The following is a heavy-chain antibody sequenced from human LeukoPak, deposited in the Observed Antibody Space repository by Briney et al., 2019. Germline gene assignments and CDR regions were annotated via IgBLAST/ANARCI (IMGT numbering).Heavy chain of an antibody. V-gene: IGHV3-74*01. D-gene: IGHD3-22*01. CDR2: INSDGSNT. J-gene: IGHJ4*02. CDR3: ARGADSNGYTVLDY. CDR1: GFTSSSYW. Sequence: GGSLSLSCSASGFTSSSYWMHWVRRAPGKGLVWVSDINSDGSNTYYVDSVKGRFTISRDNAKNTLYLQLNSLRAEDTAVYYCARGADSNGYTVLDYWGQGTLVTVSS.